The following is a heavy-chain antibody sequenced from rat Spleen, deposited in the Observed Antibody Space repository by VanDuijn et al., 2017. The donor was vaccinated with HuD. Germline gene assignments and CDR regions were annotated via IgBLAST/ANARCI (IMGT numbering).Heavy chain of an antibody. CDR3: ARPYYYDGSYYYVWAFDY. D-gene: IGHD1-12*02. CDR2: ITYSGTT. Sequence: EVQLQESGPGLVKPSQSLSLTCSVTGSSITSHYWGWIRKFPGHKMEWMGFITYSGTTTYNPSLKSRISITLDTSKNQFSLQLNSVTTEDTATYYCARPYYYDGSYYYVWAFDYWGQGVMVTVSS. CDR1: GSSITSHY. J-gene: IGHJ2*01. V-gene: IGHV3-1*01.